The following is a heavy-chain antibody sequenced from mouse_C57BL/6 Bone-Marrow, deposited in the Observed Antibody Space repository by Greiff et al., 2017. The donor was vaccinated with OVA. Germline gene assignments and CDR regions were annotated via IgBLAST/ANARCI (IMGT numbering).Heavy chain of an antibody. CDR3: ASENGYYYFDY. CDR2: IDPEDGET. CDR1: GFNIKDYY. Sequence: VQLKQSGAELVKPGASVKLSCTASGFNIKDYYMHWVKQRTEQGLEWIGRIDPEDGETKSAPKFPGKATITADTSSNTAYLQLSSLTSEDTAVYYCASENGYYYFDYWGQGTTLTVSS. J-gene: IGHJ2*01. V-gene: IGHV14-2*01. D-gene: IGHD2-3*01.